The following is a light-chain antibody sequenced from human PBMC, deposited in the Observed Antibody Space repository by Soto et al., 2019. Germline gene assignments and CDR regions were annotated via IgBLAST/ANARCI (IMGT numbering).Light chain of an antibody. CDR2: GTS. CDR1: QSVTSSF. Sequence: EVLLTQSPFTLSLSPRDRSNLSSSASQSVTSSFLAWYQQKPGQAPRLLIYGTSTRATGIPARFSGSGSGTEFTLTISSLQSEDFAVYYCQQYGGSPRTFGQGTKVDIK. J-gene: IGKJ1*01. V-gene: IGKV3-20*01. CDR3: QQYGGSPRT.